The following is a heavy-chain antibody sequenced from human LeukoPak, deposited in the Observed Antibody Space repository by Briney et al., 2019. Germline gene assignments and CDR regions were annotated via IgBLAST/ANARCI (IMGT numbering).Heavy chain of an antibody. V-gene: IGHV3-21*04. CDR1: GFTFSTYS. J-gene: IGHJ6*02. CDR3: ARDRHGMAV. Sequence: GGSLRLSCAASGFTFSTYSMNWVRQAPGKGLEWVSSISSNNRYIYYADSVKGRFTISRDNAKNSLYLQMNSLRVEDTAVYYCARDRHGMAVWGQGTTVVVSS. CDR2: ISSNNRYI.